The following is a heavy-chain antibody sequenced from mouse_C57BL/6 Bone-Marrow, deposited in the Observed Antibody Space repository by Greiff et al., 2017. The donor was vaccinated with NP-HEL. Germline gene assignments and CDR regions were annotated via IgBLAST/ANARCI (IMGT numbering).Heavy chain of an antibody. CDR1: GFTFSSYA. D-gene: IGHD2-4*01. CDR2: ISDGGSYT. CDR3: ARVYYDYGYFDV. Sequence: EVQRVESGGGLVKPGGSLKLSCAASGFTFSSYAMSWVRQTPEKRLEWVATISDGGSYTYYPDNVKGRFTISRDNAKNNLYLHMSHLKSEDTAMYYCARVYYDYGYFDVWGTGTTVTVSS. V-gene: IGHV5-4*01. J-gene: IGHJ1*03.